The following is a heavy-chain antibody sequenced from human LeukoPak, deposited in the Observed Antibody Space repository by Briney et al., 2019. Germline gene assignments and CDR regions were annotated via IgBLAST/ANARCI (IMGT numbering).Heavy chain of an antibody. CDR2: VFYTGRT. D-gene: IGHD3-3*01. J-gene: IGHJ4*02. Sequence: PSETLSLTCTVSGDSMNEYYWSWVRQPPGKGLELIGYVFYTGRTNYRPSLKNRVTISLDTSKNQFSLRLSSVTAADTAVYYCARYGYYAYDYWGQGNLVTVSS. V-gene: IGHV4-59*01. CDR3: ARYGYYAYDY. CDR1: GDSMNEYY.